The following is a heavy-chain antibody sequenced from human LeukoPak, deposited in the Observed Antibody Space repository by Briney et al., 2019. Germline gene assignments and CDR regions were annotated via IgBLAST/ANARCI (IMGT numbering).Heavy chain of an antibody. CDR1: GGTFSSYA. D-gene: IGHD6-19*01. Sequence: GASVKVSCKASGGTFSSYAISWVRQAPGQGLEWMGGIIPIFGTASYAQKFQGRVTMTRDMSTSTVYMELSSLRSEDTAVYYCARPRMRRSIAVAGWPPGGYYYYMDVWGKGTTVTVSS. V-gene: IGHV1-69*05. J-gene: IGHJ6*03. CDR2: IIPIFGTA. CDR3: ARPRMRRSIAVAGWPPGGYYYYMDV.